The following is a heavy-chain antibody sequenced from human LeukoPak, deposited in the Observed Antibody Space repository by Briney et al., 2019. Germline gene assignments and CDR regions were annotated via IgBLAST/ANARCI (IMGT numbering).Heavy chain of an antibody. Sequence: GASVKVSCKASGGTFSSYAISWVRQAPGQGLEWMGGIIPIFGTANYAQKFQGRVTITADESTSTAYMELSGLRSEDTAVYYCARVEPYDFWSGYYNIDYWGQGTLVTVSS. CDR1: GGTFSSYA. CDR2: IIPIFGTA. V-gene: IGHV1-69*13. CDR3: ARVEPYDFWSGYYNIDY. J-gene: IGHJ4*02. D-gene: IGHD3-3*01.